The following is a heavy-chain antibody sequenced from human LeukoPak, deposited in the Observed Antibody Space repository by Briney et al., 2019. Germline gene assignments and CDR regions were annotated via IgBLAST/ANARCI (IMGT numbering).Heavy chain of an antibody. D-gene: IGHD1-1*01. CDR3: ARDSSWSPDY. Sequence: GGSLRPSCAASGFTFSSYEMNWVRQAPGKGLEWLSYVNTNGRTIYYADSVKGRFTISRDNAKNSLYLQMNSLRAEDTAVYYCARDSSWSPDYWGQGTLVTVSS. CDR1: GFTFSSYE. V-gene: IGHV3-48*03. CDR2: VNTNGRTI. J-gene: IGHJ4*02.